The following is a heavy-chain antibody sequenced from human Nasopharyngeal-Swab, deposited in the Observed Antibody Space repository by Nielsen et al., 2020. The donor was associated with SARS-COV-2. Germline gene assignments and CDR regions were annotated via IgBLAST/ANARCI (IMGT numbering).Heavy chain of an antibody. V-gene: IGHV3-48*04. CDR1: GFTFSSYT. Sequence: GESLKISCAASGFTFSSYTMNWVRQAPGMGLEWVSYISSSTSTIYYTDSVKGRFTVSRDNAKNSLYLQMNSLRAEDTAVYHCARDLDSGSYLYYYGMDVWGQGTTVTVSS. CDR3: ARDLDSGSYLYYYGMDV. D-gene: IGHD1-26*01. J-gene: IGHJ6*02. CDR2: ISSSTSTI.